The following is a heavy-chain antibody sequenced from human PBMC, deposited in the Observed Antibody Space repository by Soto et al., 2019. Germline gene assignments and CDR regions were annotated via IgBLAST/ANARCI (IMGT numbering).Heavy chain of an antibody. CDR3: AKDLDVWPKFVAD. D-gene: IGHD2-21*01. Sequence: PGGSLRLSCAAAGFTFSSYAMSWVRQAPGKRLEWVSVISGGGGSIYYADSVKGRFTISRDNSKNTLYLQMNSLRAEDTAVYYCAKDLDVWPKFVADWGQGTPVTSPQ. CDR1: GFTFSSYA. V-gene: IGHV3-23*01. CDR2: ISGGGGSI. J-gene: IGHJ4*02.